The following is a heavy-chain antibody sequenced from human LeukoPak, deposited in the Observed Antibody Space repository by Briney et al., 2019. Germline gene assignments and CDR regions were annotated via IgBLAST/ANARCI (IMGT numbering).Heavy chain of an antibody. CDR2: IYYSGST. V-gene: IGHV4-39*01. J-gene: IGHJ4*02. Sequence: SDTLSLTCTVSGGSISSSSYYWGWIRQPPGKGLEWIGSIYYSGSTYYNPSLKSRVTISVDTSKNQFSLKLSSVTAADTAVYYCARLSGYSSICVDYWGQGTLVTVSS. CDR1: GGSISSSSYY. D-gene: IGHD6-13*01. CDR3: ARLSGYSSICVDY.